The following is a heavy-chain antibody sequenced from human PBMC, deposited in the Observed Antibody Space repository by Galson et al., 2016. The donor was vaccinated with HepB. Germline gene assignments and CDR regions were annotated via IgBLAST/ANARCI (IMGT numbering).Heavy chain of an antibody. CDR2: INPSDGGT. V-gene: IGHV1-46*03. CDR3: GRAWRALDY. Sequence: SVKVSCKASGYNFASFYVHWVRQAPGQGLEWMGIINPSDGGTTYAQKFQGRVTVTRDTSTSTVYLELSSLRSEDTAMYYCGRAWRALDYWGQGTLVTVSS. CDR1: GYNFASFY. J-gene: IGHJ4*02.